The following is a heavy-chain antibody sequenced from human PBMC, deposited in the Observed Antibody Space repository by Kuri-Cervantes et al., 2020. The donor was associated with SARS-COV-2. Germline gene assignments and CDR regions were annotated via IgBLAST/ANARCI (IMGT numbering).Heavy chain of an antibody. Sequence: GGSLRLSCKGSGYSFTTYWIGWVRQMPGKGLGWMGIIYPGDSDTRYSPSFQGQVTISADKSISTAYLQWSSLKASDTAMYYCARRDFGSGSYYLDYWGQGTLVTVSS. CDR3: ARRDFGSGSYYLDY. V-gene: IGHV5-51*01. J-gene: IGHJ4*02. CDR2: IYPGDSDT. CDR1: GYSFTTYW. D-gene: IGHD3-10*01.